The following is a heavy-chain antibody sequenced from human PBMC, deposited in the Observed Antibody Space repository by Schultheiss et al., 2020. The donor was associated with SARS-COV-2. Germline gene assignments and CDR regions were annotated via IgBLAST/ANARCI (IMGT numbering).Heavy chain of an antibody. J-gene: IGHJ6*02. CDR3: AKYPFLGYCSGGSCYLASNYYYGMDV. CDR1: GFTFDDYA. V-gene: IGHV3-9*01. D-gene: IGHD2-15*01. Sequence: SLKISCAASGFTFDDYAMHWVRQAPGKGLEWVSGISWNSGSIGYADSVKGRFTISRDNSKNTLYLQMNSLRAEDTAVYYCAKYPFLGYCSGGSCYLASNYYYGMDVWGQGTTVTVSS. CDR2: ISWNSGSI.